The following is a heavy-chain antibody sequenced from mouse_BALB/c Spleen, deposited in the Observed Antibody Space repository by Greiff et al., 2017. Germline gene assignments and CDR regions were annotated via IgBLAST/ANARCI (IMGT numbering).Heavy chain of an antibody. Sequence: EVKLEESGGGLVQPGGSMKLSCVASGFTFSNYWMNWVRQSPEKGLEWVAEIRLKSNNYATHYAESVKGRFTISRDDSKSSVYLQMNNLRAEDTGIYYCTTTTASWFAYWGQGTLVTVSA. D-gene: IGHD1-2*01. V-gene: IGHV6-6*02. CDR2: IRLKSNNYAT. CDR3: TTTTASWFAY. J-gene: IGHJ3*01. CDR1: GFTFSNYW.